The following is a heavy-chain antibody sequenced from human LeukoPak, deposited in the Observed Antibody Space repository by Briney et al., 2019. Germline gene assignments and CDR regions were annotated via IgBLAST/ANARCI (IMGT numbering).Heavy chain of an antibody. J-gene: IGHJ4*02. Sequence: GASVKVSCKASGYSFTTYYMHWVRQAPGQGLEWMGIINPSGGSTTYAQKFQGRVTITRDTSTSTVYMEVSSLRSEDTAVYYCARDPGFGYCSSTSCYEGYWGQGTLVTVSS. D-gene: IGHD2-2*03. V-gene: IGHV1-46*01. CDR1: GYSFTTYY. CDR3: ARDPGFGYCSSTSCYEGY. CDR2: INPSGGST.